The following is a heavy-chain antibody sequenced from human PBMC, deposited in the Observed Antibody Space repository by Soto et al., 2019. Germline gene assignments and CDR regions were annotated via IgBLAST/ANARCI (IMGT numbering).Heavy chain of an antibody. J-gene: IGHJ6*02. Sequence: QVQLVESGGGVVQPGRSLRLSCAASGFTFSSYGMHWVRQAPGKGLEWVAVLWYDGSNKYYADSVKGRFTISRDNSKNTLYLQMNSLRAEDTAVYYCARDKQWLVQGYYYYYGMDVWGQGTTVTVSS. CDR3: ARDKQWLVQGYYYYYGMDV. CDR1: GFTFSSYG. V-gene: IGHV3-33*01. CDR2: LWYDGSNK. D-gene: IGHD6-19*01.